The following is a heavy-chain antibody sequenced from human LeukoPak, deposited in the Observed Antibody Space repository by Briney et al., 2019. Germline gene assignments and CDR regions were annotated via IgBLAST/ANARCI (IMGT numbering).Heavy chain of an antibody. CDR1: GFTFSNAW. Sequence: GGSLRLSCAASGFTFSNAWMSWVRQAPGKGLEWVSGLSGSGGKTYYADSVKGRFTISRDNSKNTVYLQMNSLRGDDTAVYYCAKDGGGWLTSGWYYFDYWGQGALVTVSS. J-gene: IGHJ4*02. CDR2: LSGSGGKT. CDR3: AKDGGGWLTSGWYYFDY. V-gene: IGHV3-23*01. D-gene: IGHD6-19*01.